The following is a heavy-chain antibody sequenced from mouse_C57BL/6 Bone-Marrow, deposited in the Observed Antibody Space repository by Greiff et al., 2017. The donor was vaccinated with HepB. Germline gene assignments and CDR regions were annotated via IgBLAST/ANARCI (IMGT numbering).Heavy chain of an antibody. J-gene: IGHJ3*01. D-gene: IGHD1-1*01. CDR3: VYYSWFAY. CDR1: GYTFTSYT. V-gene: IGHV1-4*01. Sequence: VQLHQSGAELARPGASVKMSCKASGYTFTSYTMHWVKQRPGQGLEWIGYINPSSGYTKYNQKFKDKATLTADKSSSTAYMQLSSLTSEDSAVYYCVYYSWFAYWGQGTLVTVSA. CDR2: INPSSGYT.